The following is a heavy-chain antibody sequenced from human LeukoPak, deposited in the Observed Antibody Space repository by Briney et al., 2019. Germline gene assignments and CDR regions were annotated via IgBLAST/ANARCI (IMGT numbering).Heavy chain of an antibody. V-gene: IGHV1-18*04. CDR2: ISAYNGKT. CDR3: VRDLGGDYRIFSDY. D-gene: IGHD2-21*02. CDR1: GYTFTSYG. Sequence: GASVKVSCKASGYTFTSYGISWVRQAPGQGLEWVAWISAYNGKTNYAQNLQGRVTMTTDTSTNTAYMELRSLRSDDTAWYYCVRDLGGDYRIFSDYWGQGTLVTVSS. J-gene: IGHJ4*02.